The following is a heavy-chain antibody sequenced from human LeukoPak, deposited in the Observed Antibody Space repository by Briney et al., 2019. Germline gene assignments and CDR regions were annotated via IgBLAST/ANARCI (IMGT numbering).Heavy chain of an antibody. CDR1: GFTFSSYA. CDR3: ARDIGPGYQLPGSFVY. CDR2: ISYDGSNK. Sequence: GGSLRLSCAASGFTFSSYAMHWVRQAPGKGLEWVAVISYDGSNKYYADSVKGRFTISRDNSKNTLYLQMNSLRAEDTAVYYCARDIGPGYQLPGSFVYWGQGTLVTVSS. J-gene: IGHJ4*02. V-gene: IGHV3-30-3*01. D-gene: IGHD2-2*01.